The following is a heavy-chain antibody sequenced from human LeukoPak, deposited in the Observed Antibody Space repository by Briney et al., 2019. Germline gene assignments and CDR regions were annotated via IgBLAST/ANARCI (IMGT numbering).Heavy chain of an antibody. J-gene: IGHJ4*02. CDR1: GFTFSRYW. CDR2: IKEDGSQK. V-gene: IGHV3-7*01. Sequence: GGSLRLSCAGSGFTFSRYWMIWVRQAPGKGLEWVAKIKEDGSQKKYVDSVMGRFTISRDNAKNSLYLQMNSLRVEDTAIYYCAIDFQSTYWGQGTLVTVSS. CDR3: AIDFQSTY.